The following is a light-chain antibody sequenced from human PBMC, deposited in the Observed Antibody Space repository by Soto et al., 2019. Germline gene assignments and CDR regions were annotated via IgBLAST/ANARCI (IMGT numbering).Light chain of an antibody. CDR2: EVV. Sequence: SVLTPPPSASWSPGQSVTISCTRTKNDIGVYDFVSWYQHHPGKAPRLIIYEVVQRPSGVPDRFSGSKSGNTASLTVSGLQAADEADYFCKSYAGSNTYVFGSGTKV. J-gene: IGLJ1*01. V-gene: IGLV2-8*01. CDR3: KSYAGSNTYV. CDR1: KNDIGVYDF.